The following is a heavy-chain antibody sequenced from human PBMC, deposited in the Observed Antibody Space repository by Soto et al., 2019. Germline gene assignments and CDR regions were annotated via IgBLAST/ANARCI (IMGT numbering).Heavy chain of an antibody. CDR2: ISSSSSYI. CDR1: GFTFSSYS. CDR3: ARSYDSSGYYYYFDY. J-gene: IGHJ4*02. Sequence: EVQLVESGGGLVKPGGSLRLSCAASGFTFSSYSMNWVRQAPGKGLEWVSSISSSSSYIYYADSVKGRFTISRDNAKNSLYLQMNSLRAEATAVYYCARSYDSSGYYYYFDYWGQGTLVTVSS. D-gene: IGHD3-22*01. V-gene: IGHV3-21*01.